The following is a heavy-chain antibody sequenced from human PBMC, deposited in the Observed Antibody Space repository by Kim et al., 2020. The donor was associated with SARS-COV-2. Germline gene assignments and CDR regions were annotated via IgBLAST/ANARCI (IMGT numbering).Heavy chain of an antibody. CDR3: TRSMRRAGGSGGNYYGLDV. Sequence: SVKVSCKASGGAFSSYAISWVRQAPGQGLEWMGGIIPIFGTTNYAQKFQGRVTITADESTSTAYMELSSLRSEDTAVYYCTRSMRRAGGSGGNYYGLDVWGQGTTVTVSS. CDR2: IIPIFGTT. D-gene: IGHD3-10*01. CDR1: GGAFSSYA. J-gene: IGHJ6*02. V-gene: IGHV1-69*13.